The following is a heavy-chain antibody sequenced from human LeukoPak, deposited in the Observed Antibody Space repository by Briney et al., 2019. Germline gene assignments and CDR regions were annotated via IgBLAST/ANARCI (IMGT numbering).Heavy chain of an antibody. V-gene: IGHV1-18*01. J-gene: IGHJ6*03. CDR1: GYTFTSYG. Sequence: ASVKVSCKASGYTFTSYGISWVRQAPGQGLEWMGWISAYNGNTNYAQKLQGRVTMTTDTSTSTAYMELRSLRSDDTAVYYCARDGGFGGVVGLYYYYYYYMDVWGKGTMVTVSS. CDR3: ARDGGFGGVVGLYYYYYYYMDV. D-gene: IGHD3-16*02. CDR2: ISAYNGNT.